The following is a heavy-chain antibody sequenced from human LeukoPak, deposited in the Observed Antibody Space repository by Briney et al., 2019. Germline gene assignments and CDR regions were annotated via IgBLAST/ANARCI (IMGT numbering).Heavy chain of an antibody. J-gene: IGHJ4*01. CDR2: IYYSGRS. Sequence: SETLSLTCTVSGDSISSYYCSWIRQPPGKGLEWIGYIYYSGRSTYNPSLQSRVTISLDTSKNQFSLKLSSVTAADTAVYYCATSAAGPYYFDSWGQDPWSPSPQ. CDR1: GDSISSYY. CDR3: ATSAAGPYYFDS. V-gene: IGHV4-59*01. D-gene: IGHD6-13*01.